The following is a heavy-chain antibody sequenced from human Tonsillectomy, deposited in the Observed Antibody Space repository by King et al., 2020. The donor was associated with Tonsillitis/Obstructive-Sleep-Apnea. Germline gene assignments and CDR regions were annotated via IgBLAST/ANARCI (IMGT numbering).Heavy chain of an antibody. Sequence: VQLVESGGGLMQPGGSLRLSCAASGFTVSSNYMNWVRQSPGKGPEWVSIIYSGDSVGYTYYANSVKGRFTISRDNSKNMLYLQMDSLSAEDTAVYYCARSIVGASLDALDIWGQGTMVTVSS. J-gene: IGHJ3*02. V-gene: IGHV3-53*01. CDR3: ARSIVGASLDALDI. D-gene: IGHD1-26*01. CDR2: IYSGDSVGYT. CDR1: GFTVSSNY.